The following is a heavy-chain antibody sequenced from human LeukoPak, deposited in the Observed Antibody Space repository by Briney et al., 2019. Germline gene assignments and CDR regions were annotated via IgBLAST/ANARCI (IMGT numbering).Heavy chain of an antibody. CDR3: ARRSIAARRYPKNWFDP. Sequence: GASVKVSCKASGYTFTSYDINWLRQATGQGLEWMGWMNPNSGNTGYAQKFQGRVTMTRNTSISTAYMELSSLRSEDTAVYYCARRSIAARRYPKNWFDPWGQGTLVTVSS. CDR1: GYTFTSYD. D-gene: IGHD6-6*01. CDR2: MNPNSGNT. J-gene: IGHJ5*02. V-gene: IGHV1-8*01.